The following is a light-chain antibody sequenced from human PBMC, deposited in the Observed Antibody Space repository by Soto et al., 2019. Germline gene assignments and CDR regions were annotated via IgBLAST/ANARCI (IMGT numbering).Light chain of an antibody. CDR2: GAS. CDR3: QKYDRAPFT. V-gene: IGKV1-27*01. CDR1: QGISTY. Sequence: DIQMTQSPSSLSAYLGDRVTITCRASQGISTYLAWYQQKPGRLPKLLLFGASTLQSGVPARFSGSGSGTLFTLTINGLLPEDVATYYCQKYDRAPFTFGPGTKLDFK. J-gene: IGKJ3*01.